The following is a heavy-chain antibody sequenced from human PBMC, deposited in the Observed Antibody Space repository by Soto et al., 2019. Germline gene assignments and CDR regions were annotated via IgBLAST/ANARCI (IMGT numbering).Heavy chain of an antibody. V-gene: IGHV3-33*01. J-gene: IGHJ4*02. D-gene: IGHD6-19*01. CDR3: ATKTVPGTIVDY. CDR2: IWYDGSNK. Sequence: PGGSLRLSCAASGFTFSSYGIHWVRQAPGKGLEWVGIIWYDGSNKYYADSVKGRFTISRDSSKNTVYLQMDSLRVEDTAVYYCATKTVPGTIVDYWGQGTLVTAPQ. CDR1: GFTFSSYG.